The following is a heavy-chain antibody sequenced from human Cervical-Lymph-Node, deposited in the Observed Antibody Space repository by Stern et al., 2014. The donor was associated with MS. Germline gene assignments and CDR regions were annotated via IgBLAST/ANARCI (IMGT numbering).Heavy chain of an antibody. CDR1: GYTFTSFG. V-gene: IGHV1-18*01. D-gene: IGHD2-2*01. Sequence: VQLVQSGPEVKKPGASVKVSCKASGYTFTSFGISWVRRAPGQGLEWMGWISGYNGDTNYPQKFQGRVTLTTDTSTSTAHMDLTSLRSDDTAIYYCARGPYCSSTSCYANGYHFYGMDVWGQGTTVTVSS. J-gene: IGHJ6*02. CDR3: ARGPYCSSTSCYANGYHFYGMDV. CDR2: ISGYNGDT.